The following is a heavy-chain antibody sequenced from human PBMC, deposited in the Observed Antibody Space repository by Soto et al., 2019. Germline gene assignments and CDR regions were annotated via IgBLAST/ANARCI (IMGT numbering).Heavy chain of an antibody. CDR3: VREGRGSFDF. Sequence: QPGGSLRLSCAASGFIFTNYAMNWVRQAPGKGLEWVSVIGGRDNSAYYADSVQGRFTISRDNSKNTLSLQMSSLTADDTAIYYCVREGRGSFDFWGRGTMVTVSS. J-gene: IGHJ3*01. D-gene: IGHD5-12*01. V-gene: IGHV3-23*01. CDR1: GFIFTNYA. CDR2: IGGRDNSA.